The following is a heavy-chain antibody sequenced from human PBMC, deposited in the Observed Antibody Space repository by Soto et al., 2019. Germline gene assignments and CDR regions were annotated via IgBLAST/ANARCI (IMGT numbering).Heavy chain of an antibody. V-gene: IGHV4-34*01. CDR1: GGSFSGYY. Sequence: SETLSLTCAVYGGSFSGYYWSWIRQPPGKGLEWIGEINHSGSTNYNPSLKSRVTISVDTSKNQFSLKLSSVTAADTAVYYCARNRGRGAFDIWGQGTMVTVS. CDR2: INHSGST. D-gene: IGHD3-10*01. J-gene: IGHJ3*02. CDR3: ARNRGRGAFDI.